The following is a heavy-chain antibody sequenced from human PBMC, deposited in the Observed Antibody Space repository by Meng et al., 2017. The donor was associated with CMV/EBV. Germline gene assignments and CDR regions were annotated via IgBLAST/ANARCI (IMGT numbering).Heavy chain of an antibody. J-gene: IGHJ4*02. Sequence: ESLKISCAVYGGSFSGYYWSWIRQPPGKGLEWIGEINHSGSTNYNPSLKSRVTISVDTSKNQFSLKLSSVTAADTAVYYCARSGVVIKVAVYWGQGTLVTVSS. CDR2: INHSGST. CDR1: GGSFSGYY. V-gene: IGHV4-34*01. CDR3: ARSGVVIKVAVY. D-gene: IGHD3-3*01.